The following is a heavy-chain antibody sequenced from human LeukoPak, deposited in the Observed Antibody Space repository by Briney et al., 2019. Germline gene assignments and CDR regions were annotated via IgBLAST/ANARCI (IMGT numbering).Heavy chain of an antibody. CDR3: ARHMGYFSRFDY. D-gene: IGHD2/OR15-2a*01. V-gene: IGHV4-39*01. J-gene: IGHJ4*02. CDR1: GGSISTTGQY. Sequence: PSETLSLTCTVSGGSISTTGQYWGWVRQPPGKGLEWIVTIYYSGTTYYNPSLKSRFTLSVNTTKKQFSQRLSSVTAADTAVYYCARHMGYFSRFDYWGQGTLVTVSS. CDR2: IYYSGTT.